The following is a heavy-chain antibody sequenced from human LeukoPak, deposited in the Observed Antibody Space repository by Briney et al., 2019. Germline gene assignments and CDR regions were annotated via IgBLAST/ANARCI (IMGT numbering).Heavy chain of an antibody. Sequence: SETLSLTCTVSGGSISSHYWSRIRQPPGKGLEWIGYIYYSGSTNYNPSLKSRVTISVDTSKNQFSLKLSSVTAADTAVYYCARDGDLLAFDIWGQGTMVTVSS. D-gene: IGHD3-10*01. CDR2: IYYSGST. J-gene: IGHJ3*02. CDR3: ARDGDLLAFDI. V-gene: IGHV4-59*11. CDR1: GGSISSHY.